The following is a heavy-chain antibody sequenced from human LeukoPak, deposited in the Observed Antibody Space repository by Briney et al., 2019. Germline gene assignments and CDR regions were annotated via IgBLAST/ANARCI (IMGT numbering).Heavy chain of an antibody. CDR2: IYTSGST. CDR3: ARDMVSGGSYSTRFDY. CDR1: GGSISSGSYY. V-gene: IGHV4-61*02. Sequence: PSETLSLTCTVSGGSISSGSYYWSWIRQPAGKGLEWIGRIYTSGSTNYNPSLKSRVTISVDTSRNQFSLKLSSVTAADTAVYYCARDMVSGGSYSTRFDYWGQGTLVTVSS. D-gene: IGHD1-26*01. J-gene: IGHJ4*02.